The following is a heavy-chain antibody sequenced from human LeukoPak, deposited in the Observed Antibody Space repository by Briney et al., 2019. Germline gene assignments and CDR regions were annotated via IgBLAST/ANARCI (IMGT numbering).Heavy chain of an antibody. D-gene: IGHD6-6*01. J-gene: IGHJ5*02. CDR1: GGSISSSSYY. CDR2: IYYSGST. CDR3: ARHVRGWGSIGRNWFDP. V-gene: IGHV4-39*01. Sequence: PSETLSLTCTVSGGSISSSSYYWGWIRQPPGKGLEWIGSIYYSGSTYYNPSLKSRVTISVDTSKSQFSLKLSSVTAADTAVYYCARHVRGWGSIGRNWFDPWGQGSLVTVSS.